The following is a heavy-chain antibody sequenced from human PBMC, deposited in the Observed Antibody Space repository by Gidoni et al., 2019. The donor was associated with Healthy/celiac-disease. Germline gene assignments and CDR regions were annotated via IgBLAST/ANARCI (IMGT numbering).Heavy chain of an antibody. CDR1: GGSISSSSYY. Sequence: QLQLQESGPGLVKPSETLSLTCTVSGGSISSSSYYSGWIRQPPGKGLEWIGSIYYSGSTYYNPSLKSRVTISVDTSKNQFSLKLSSVTAADTAVYYCARHPRSTAGVAGSSPYYGMDVWGQGTTVTVSS. CDR2: IYYSGST. J-gene: IGHJ6*02. V-gene: IGHV4-39*01. CDR3: ARHPRSTAGVAGSSPYYGMDV. D-gene: IGHD6-19*01.